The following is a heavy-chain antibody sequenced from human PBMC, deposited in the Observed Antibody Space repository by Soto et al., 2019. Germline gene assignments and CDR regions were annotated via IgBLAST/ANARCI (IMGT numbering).Heavy chain of an antibody. D-gene: IGHD6-19*01. Sequence: GGSLRLSCAASGFTFSSYDMHWVRQATGKGLEWVSAIGTAGDTYYPGSVKGRFTISRENAKNSLYLQMNSLRAEDTAVYYCARDAAVAGTYYFDYWGQGTLVTVSS. CDR2: IGTAGDT. J-gene: IGHJ4*02. CDR1: GFTFSSYD. V-gene: IGHV3-13*01. CDR3: ARDAAVAGTYYFDY.